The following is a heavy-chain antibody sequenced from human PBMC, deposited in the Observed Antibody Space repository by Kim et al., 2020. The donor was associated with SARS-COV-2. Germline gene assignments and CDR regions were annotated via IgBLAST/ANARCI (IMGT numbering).Heavy chain of an antibody. CDR3: ARDHGGGTYFFYGMDV. V-gene: IGHV3-30*01. J-gene: IGHJ6*02. D-gene: IGHD1-26*01. Sequence: SVKGRFTISRDNSENTLYLQMNSLRPEDTAVYYCARDHGGGTYFFYGMDVWGQGTTVTVSS.